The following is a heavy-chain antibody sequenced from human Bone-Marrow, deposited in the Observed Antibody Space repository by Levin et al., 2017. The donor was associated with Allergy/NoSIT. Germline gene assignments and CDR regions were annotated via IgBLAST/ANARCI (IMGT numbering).Heavy chain of an antibody. CDR1: GDSVSNNSTA. CDR3: ARQNGAFDY. CDR2: TYYRSKWYN. V-gene: IGHV6-1*01. Sequence: SQTLSLTCAISGDSVSNNSTAWSWIRQSPSRGLEWLGRTYYRSKWYNAYADSVKSRITINPDTSRNQFSLLLNSVTPDDAAVYYCARQNGAFDYWGQGTLVTVSS. D-gene: IGHD2-8*01. J-gene: IGHJ4*02.